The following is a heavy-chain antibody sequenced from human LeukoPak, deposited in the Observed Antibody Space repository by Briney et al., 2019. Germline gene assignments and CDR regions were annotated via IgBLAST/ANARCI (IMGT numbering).Heavy chain of an antibody. Sequence: PSETLSLTCNISGYSISSAYYWGWIRPPPGKGLEWIGIIYHSGNTYYNPSLKSRVTISVDTSKNQFSLKLSSVTAADTAVYYCARGGWNKFDYWGQGTLVTVSS. CDR2: IYHSGNT. CDR1: GYSISSAYY. V-gene: IGHV4-38-2*02. J-gene: IGHJ4*02. D-gene: IGHD3-22*01. CDR3: ARGGWNKFDY.